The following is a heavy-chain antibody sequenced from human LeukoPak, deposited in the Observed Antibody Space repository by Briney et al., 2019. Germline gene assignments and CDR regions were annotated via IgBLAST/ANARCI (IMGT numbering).Heavy chain of an antibody. V-gene: IGHV3-23*01. CDR3: ANCGFGELYGYYYYGMDV. CDR2: ISGSGGST. Sequence: GGSLRLSCAASGFTFSSYAMSWVRQAPGKGLEWVSAISGSGGSTYYADSVKGRFTISRDNSKNTLYQQMNSLRAEDTAVCYCANCGFGELYGYYYYGMDVWGKGTTVTVSS. J-gene: IGHJ6*04. CDR1: GFTFSSYA. D-gene: IGHD3-10*01.